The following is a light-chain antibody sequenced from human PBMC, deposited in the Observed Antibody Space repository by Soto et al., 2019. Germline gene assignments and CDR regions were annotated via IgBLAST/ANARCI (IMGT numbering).Light chain of an antibody. CDR1: QSIDSW. CDR3: QHYKSYPWT. J-gene: IGKJ1*01. Sequence: DIQMTQSPSTMSASVGDRVTITCRASQSIDSWLAWYQQKPGKAHKFLMYKAANLESWVPLRFRGSGSETEFTLTISSLQPYDFAIYYCQHYKSYPWTFRQGTKVELK. CDR2: KAA. V-gene: IGKV1-5*03.